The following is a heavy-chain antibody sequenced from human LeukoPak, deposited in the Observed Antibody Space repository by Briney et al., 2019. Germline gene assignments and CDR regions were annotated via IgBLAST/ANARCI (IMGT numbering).Heavy chain of an antibody. V-gene: IGHV3-30*18. J-gene: IGHJ4*02. D-gene: IGHD6-13*01. CDR1: GFTFSSYA. CDR3: AKDRWHQLVSYPHHY. CDR2: ISYDGRNK. Sequence: GGSLRLSCAASGFTFSSYAMHWVRQAPGKGLEGVAGISYDGRNKYYAESVKGRITISRDNSKNTLYLKMNSLRAEDTAVYYCAKDRWHQLVSYPHHYWGQGTLVSVSS.